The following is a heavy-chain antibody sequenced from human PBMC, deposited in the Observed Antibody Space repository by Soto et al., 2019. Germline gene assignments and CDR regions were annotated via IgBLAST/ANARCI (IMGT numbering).Heavy chain of an antibody. CDR1: GFTFSSYS. J-gene: IGHJ4*02. D-gene: IGHD6-19*01. CDR3: AREGLAVAGYYFDY. V-gene: IGHV3-21*01. CDR2: ISSSSSYI. Sequence: EVQLVESGGGLVKPGGSLRLSCAASGFTFSSYSMNWVRQAPGKGLEWVSSISSSSSYIYYADSVKGRFTISRDNAKNSLYLQMNSLRAEDTAVYYCAREGLAVAGYYFDYWGQGTLVTVSS.